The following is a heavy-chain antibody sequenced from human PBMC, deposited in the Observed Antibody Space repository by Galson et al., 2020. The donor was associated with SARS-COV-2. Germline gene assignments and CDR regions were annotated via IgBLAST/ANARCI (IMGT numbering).Heavy chain of an antibody. D-gene: IGHD3-22*01. V-gene: IGHV3-9*01. Sequence: GGSLRLSCAASGFTFDNYAMHWVRQAPGKGLEWVSGIRWNSGSIGYADSVKGRFTISRDNAKNSLYLQMNSLRAEDTALYYCAKIPDYYDSSGNYWGQGTLVTVSS. CDR2: IRWNSGSI. CDR3: AKIPDYYDSSGNY. J-gene: IGHJ4*02. CDR1: GFTFDNYA.